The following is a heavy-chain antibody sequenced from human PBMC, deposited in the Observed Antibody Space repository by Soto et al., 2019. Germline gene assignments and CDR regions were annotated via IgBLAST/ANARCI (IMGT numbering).Heavy chain of an antibody. V-gene: IGHV4-61*01. D-gene: IGHD2-2*01. CDR2: IYYSGST. CDR1: GGSVSSGSYY. Sequence: QVQLQESGPGLVKPSETLSLTCTVSGGSVSSGSYYWSWIRQPPGKGLEWIGYIYYSGSTNYNPSLKSIVTISVDTSKNQFSRKMSFVTAADTAVDYCACAAYSASSDWGQGTLVTVSS. J-gene: IGHJ1*01. CDR3: ACAAYSASSD.